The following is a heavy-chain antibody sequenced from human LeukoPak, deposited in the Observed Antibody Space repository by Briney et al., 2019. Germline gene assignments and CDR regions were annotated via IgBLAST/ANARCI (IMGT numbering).Heavy chain of an antibody. V-gene: IGHV3-15*01. CDR2: IKSKTDGGTT. Sequence: SGGSLRLSCAASGFTFSNAWMSWVRQAPGKGLEWVGRIKSKTDGGTTDYAAPVKGRFTISRDDSKNTLYLQMNSLKTEDTAVYYCTTEPHPLLLAFYYMDVWGKGTTVTISS. CDR3: TTEPHPLLLAFYYMDV. J-gene: IGHJ6*03. D-gene: IGHD2/OR15-2a*01. CDR1: GFTFSNAW.